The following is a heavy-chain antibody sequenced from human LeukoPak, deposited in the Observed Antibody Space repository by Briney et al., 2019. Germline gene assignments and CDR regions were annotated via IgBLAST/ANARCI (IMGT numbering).Heavy chain of an antibody. V-gene: IGHV3-7*01. CDR3: ARDIDDSSGYYDY. D-gene: IGHD3-22*01. J-gene: IGHJ4*02. CDR1: GFTSSSFW. CDR2: INQDGSEK. Sequence: GGSLRLSCAASGFTSSSFWMSWVRQAPGKGLEWVANINQDGSEKYYVDSVKGRFTISRDNAKNSLYLQMNSLRAEETAVYYCARDIDDSSGYYDYWGQGTLVTVSS.